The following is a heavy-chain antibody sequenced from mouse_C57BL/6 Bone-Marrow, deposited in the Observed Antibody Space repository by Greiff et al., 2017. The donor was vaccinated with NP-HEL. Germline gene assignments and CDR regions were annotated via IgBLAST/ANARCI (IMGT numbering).Heavy chain of an antibody. Sequence: DVKLQESGPGLVKPSQSLSLTCSVTGYSITSGYYWNWIRQFPGNKLEWMGYISYDGSNNYNPSLKNRISITRDTSKNQFFLKLNSVTTEDTATYYCARDYGFAWFAYWGQGTLVTVSA. CDR1: GYSITSGYY. CDR2: ISYDGSN. D-gene: IGHD1-1*01. V-gene: IGHV3-6*01. J-gene: IGHJ3*01. CDR3: ARDYGFAWFAY.